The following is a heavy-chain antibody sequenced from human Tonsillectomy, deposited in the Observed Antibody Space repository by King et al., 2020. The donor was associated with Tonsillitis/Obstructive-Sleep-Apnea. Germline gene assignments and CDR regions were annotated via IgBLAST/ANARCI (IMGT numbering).Heavy chain of an antibody. Sequence: QVQLVESGAEVKKPGSSVKVSCKASGGSFSSYAISWVRQAPGQGLEWMGRIVPIVDMAQYAQKFAQKFQGRVSITADTSTSTAYMELSSLRSDDTSVYYCARERICRGSWAYNWFDPWGQGTLVTVSS. J-gene: IGHJ5*02. D-gene: IGHD3-10*01. V-gene: IGHV1-69*09. CDR1: GGSFSSYA. CDR2: IVPIVDMA. CDR3: ARERICRGSWAYNWFDP.